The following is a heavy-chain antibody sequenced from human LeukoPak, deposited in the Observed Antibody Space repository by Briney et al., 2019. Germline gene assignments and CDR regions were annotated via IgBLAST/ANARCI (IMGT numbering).Heavy chain of an antibody. CDR3: ARGGGDRSSSQDFDY. V-gene: IGHV4-4*09. J-gene: IGHJ4*02. D-gene: IGHD6-6*01. CDR2: IDTSGSP. Sequence: SETLSLTCTVSGTSIRSYYWDWIRQPPGKGLEWIGYIDTSGSPNFNPSLKNRVTMSADTSKNQFSLKLSSVTAADTAVYYCARGGGDRSSSQDFDYWGQGTLVTVSS. CDR1: GTSIRSYY.